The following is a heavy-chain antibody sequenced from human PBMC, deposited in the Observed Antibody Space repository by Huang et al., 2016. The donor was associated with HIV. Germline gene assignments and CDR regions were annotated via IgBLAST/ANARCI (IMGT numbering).Heavy chain of an antibody. D-gene: IGHD4-17*01. CDR2: ISPMLGTP. CDR3: ARGQLGSYGDYDVLY. CDR1: GGTFSKYA. V-gene: IGHV1-69*13. Sequence: QVQLVQSGAEVKTPGSSVKVSCKASGGTFSKYAISGVRQAPGQGLEWVGGISPMLGTPNYARKFQGSGTITGDDSTSTTYVEVSSLRSEDTALYYCARGQLGSYGDYDVLYWGQGTLVTVSS. J-gene: IGHJ4*02.